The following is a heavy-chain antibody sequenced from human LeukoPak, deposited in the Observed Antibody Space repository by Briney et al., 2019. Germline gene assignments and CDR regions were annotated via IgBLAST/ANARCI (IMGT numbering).Heavy chain of an antibody. CDR3: ARKVSNYYYYYGMDV. CDR1: GGSISSGGYY. V-gene: IGHV4-31*03. J-gene: IGHJ6*02. D-gene: IGHD2-2*01. CDR2: IYYRGST. Sequence: SESLSLTCTVSGGSISSGGYYWSWIRQHPGKGLEWIGYIYYRGSTYYNPSLKSRVTISVDTSKNQFSLKLSSVTAADTAVYYCARKVSNYYYYYGMDVWGQGTTVTVSS.